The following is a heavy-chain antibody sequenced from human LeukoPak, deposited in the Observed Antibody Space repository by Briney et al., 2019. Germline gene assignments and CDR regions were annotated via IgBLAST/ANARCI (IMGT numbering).Heavy chain of an antibody. V-gene: IGHV4-34*01. D-gene: IGHD2-2*01. CDR3: ARRKRSGCSSTSCYLAYYYGMDV. CDR1: GGSFSGYY. CDR2: INHSGST. J-gene: IGHJ6*02. Sequence: SETLSLTCAVYGGSFSGYYWSWIRQPPGKGLEWIGEINHSGSTNYNPSLKSRVTISVDTSKNQFSLKLSSVTAADTAVYYCARRKRSGCSSTSCYLAYYYGMDVWGQGTTVTVSS.